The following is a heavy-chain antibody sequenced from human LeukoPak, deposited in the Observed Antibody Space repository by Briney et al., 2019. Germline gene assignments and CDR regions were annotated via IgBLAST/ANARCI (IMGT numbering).Heavy chain of an antibody. V-gene: IGHV3-43D*03. CDR3: AKRGLVPTKAYYYYYMDV. J-gene: IGHJ6*03. CDR1: GFTFDDYA. D-gene: IGHD2-2*01. Sequence: GGSLRLSCAASGFTFDDYAMHWVRQAPGKGLEWVSLISWDGGSTYYADSVKGRFTISRDNSKNTLYLQMNSLRAEDTAVYYCAKRGLVPTKAYYYYYMDVWGKGTTVTISS. CDR2: ISWDGGST.